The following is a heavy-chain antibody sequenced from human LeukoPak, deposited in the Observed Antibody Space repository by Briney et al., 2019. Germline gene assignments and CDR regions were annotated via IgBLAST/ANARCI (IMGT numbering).Heavy chain of an antibody. V-gene: IGHV3-74*01. J-gene: IGHJ4*02. D-gene: IGHD1-1*01. CDR1: GFTFSSYW. CDR3: ARALPPSVKTPWK. Sequence: GGSLRLSCAASGFTFSSYWMHWVRQAPGKGLVWVSRISSDGSSTSYADSVKGRFTIFRDNAKNTLYLQMISLGAEDTAVYYCARALPPSVKTPWKWGQGTQVTVSS. CDR2: ISSDGSST.